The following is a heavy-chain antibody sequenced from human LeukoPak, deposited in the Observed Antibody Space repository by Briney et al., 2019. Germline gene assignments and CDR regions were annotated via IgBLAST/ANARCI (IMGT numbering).Heavy chain of an antibody. CDR1: GFTFSEHH. J-gene: IGHJ4*02. Sequence: GGSLRLSCGASGFTFSEHHMDWVRHAPGNGLEWVARIRKKAKKNTTEYATSVKGRFTISSDDSKNSLFLQMNGLNTEDTAVYYCARSPRGPSPFDYWGQGTLVTVSS. V-gene: IGHV3-72*01. CDR2: IRKKAKKNTT. D-gene: IGHD3-10*01. CDR3: ARSPRGPSPFDY.